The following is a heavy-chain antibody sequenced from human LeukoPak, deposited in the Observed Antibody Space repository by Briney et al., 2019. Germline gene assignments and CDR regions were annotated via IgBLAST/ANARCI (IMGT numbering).Heavy chain of an antibody. CDR2: IYYSGST. V-gene: IGHV4-39*01. J-gene: IGHJ4*02. D-gene: IGHD3-10*01. CDR3: ARTPRPSSYYYGSGSYCFDY. Sequence: SETLSLTCTVSGGSISSSSYYWGWIRQPPGKGLEWIGSIYYSGSTYYNPSLKSRVTISVDTSKNQFSLKLSSVTAADTAVYYRARTPRPSSYYYGSGSYCFDYWGQGTLVTVSS. CDR1: GGSISSSSYY.